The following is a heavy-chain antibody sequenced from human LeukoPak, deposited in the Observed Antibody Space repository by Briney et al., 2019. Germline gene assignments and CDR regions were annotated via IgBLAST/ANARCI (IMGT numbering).Heavy chain of an antibody. V-gene: IGHV3-33*01. Sequence: GRSLRLSCAASGFTFSSYGMHWVRQAPGKGLEGVAVIWYDGSNKYYADSVKGRFTISRDNSKNTLYLQMNSLRAEDTAVYYCARDGGDIVVVPAAMYYFDYWGQGTLVTVSS. J-gene: IGHJ4*02. CDR2: IWYDGSNK. CDR3: ARDGGDIVVVPAAMYYFDY. CDR1: GFTFSSYG. D-gene: IGHD2-2*01.